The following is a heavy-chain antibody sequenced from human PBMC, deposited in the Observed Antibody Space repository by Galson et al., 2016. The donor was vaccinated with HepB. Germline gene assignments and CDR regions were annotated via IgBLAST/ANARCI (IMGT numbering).Heavy chain of an antibody. Sequence: SVKVSCKASGGTFTTYPISWVRQAPGQGLEWMGGIIPLFGTSNYAQKFQGRVTITADASTSTAYMELSSLSSEDTAVYYCARAHWGTIGIYYFYYWGQGTLVTVSS. CDR3: ARAHWGTIGIYYFYY. J-gene: IGHJ4*02. CDR2: IIPLFGTS. CDR1: GGTFTTYP. V-gene: IGHV1-69*13. D-gene: IGHD1-7*01.